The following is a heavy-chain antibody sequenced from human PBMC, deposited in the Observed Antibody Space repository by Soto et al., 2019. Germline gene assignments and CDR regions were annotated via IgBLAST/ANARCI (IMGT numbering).Heavy chain of an antibody. CDR2: ISYSGNKK. D-gene: IGHD6-19*01. Sequence: QVQLVESGGNVVQPGRSLRLSCAASGFIFRTYGMHWVRQAPGKGLEWVAVISYSGNKKAYADSVKGRFAISRDNSNNTLYLQIDSLTAADTAVYYCAKGPFIPVAGTPPGAFDMWGQATMVTVSS. CDR3: AKGPFIPVAGTPPGAFDM. CDR1: GFIFRTYG. V-gene: IGHV3-30*18. J-gene: IGHJ3*02.